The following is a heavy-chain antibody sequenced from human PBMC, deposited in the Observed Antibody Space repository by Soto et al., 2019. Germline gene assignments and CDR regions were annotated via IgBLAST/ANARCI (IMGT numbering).Heavy chain of an antibody. CDR2: IIPIFGTA. V-gene: IGHV1-69*06. CDR1: GGTFSSYS. J-gene: IGHJ4*02. D-gene: IGHD3-16*01. CDR3: ARDGGTRDY. Sequence: SVKASSKASGGTFSSYSISWVRQAPGQGLEWMGRIIPIFGTANYAQKFQGRVTITADKSTSTAYMELSSLRSEDTAVYYCARDGGTRDYWGQGTLVTVS.